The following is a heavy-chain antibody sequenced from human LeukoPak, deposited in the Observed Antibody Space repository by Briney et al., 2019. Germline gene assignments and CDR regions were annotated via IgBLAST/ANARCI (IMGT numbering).Heavy chain of an antibody. CDR3: ARHRCGSISCSFDY. Sequence: SETLSLTCTVFGASISSSSYYWGWVRQPPGKGLEWIGSFYFSSRTYYTPSLKSRVTISVDTSKNQFSLKLSSVTAADTALYYCARHRCGSISCSFDYWGQGTLVTVSS. CDR2: FYFSSRT. D-gene: IGHD2-2*01. V-gene: IGHV4-39*01. CDR1: GASISSSSYY. J-gene: IGHJ4*02.